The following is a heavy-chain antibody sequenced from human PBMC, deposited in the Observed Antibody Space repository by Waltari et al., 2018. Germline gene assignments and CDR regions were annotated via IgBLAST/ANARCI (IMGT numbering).Heavy chain of an antibody. V-gene: IGHV3-30*18. Sequence: QVQLVESGGGVVQPGRSLRLSCAASGFTFSSYGMHWVRQAPGKGLEWVAMISYDGSNKYDADSVKGRFTISRDNSKNTLYLQMNSLRAEDTAVYYCAKDASWDSLTPDYWGQGTLVTVSS. D-gene: IGHD3-9*01. J-gene: IGHJ4*02. CDR2: ISYDGSNK. CDR3: AKDASWDSLTPDY. CDR1: GFTFSSYG.